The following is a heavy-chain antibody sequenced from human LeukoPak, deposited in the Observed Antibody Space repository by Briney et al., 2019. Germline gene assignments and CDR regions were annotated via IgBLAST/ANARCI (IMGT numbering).Heavy chain of an antibody. Sequence: PGGSLRLSCAASGFTFHDHGMSWVRQAPGKGLEWVSALNWNGDNTGYADSVKGRFTISRDNAKESLYLQMNSLTAEDTAYYYCAREEGPYFDCWGQGTLVTVSS. CDR1: GFTFHDHG. CDR3: AREEGPYFDC. J-gene: IGHJ4*02. V-gene: IGHV3-20*04. CDR2: LNWNGDNT.